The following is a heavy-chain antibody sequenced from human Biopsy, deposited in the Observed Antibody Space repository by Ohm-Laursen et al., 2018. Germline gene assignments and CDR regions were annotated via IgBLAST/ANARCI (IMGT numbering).Heavy chain of an antibody. Sequence: RSLRLPCSASGFGMYAMHWVRQPPGKGLEWLAVIAYDGSNKYYAESVKGRFTISRDRSRDTVHLQMNSLRYEDTALYYCAKDGGQWLGGAFDIWGHGTMVSVSS. J-gene: IGHJ3*02. D-gene: IGHD6-19*01. CDR1: GFGMYA. CDR2: IAYDGSNK. CDR3: AKDGGQWLGGAFDI. V-gene: IGHV3-30*18.